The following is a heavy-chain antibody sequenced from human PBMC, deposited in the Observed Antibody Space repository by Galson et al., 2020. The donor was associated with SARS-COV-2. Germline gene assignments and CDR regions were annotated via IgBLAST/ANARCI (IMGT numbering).Heavy chain of an antibody. CDR1: GNTFTSYG. D-gene: IGHD3-10*01. Sequence: ASVKVSCKASGNTFTSYGISWVRQAPGQGLEWMGWISAYNGNTNYAQKLQGRVTMTTDTSTSTAYMELRSLRSDDTAVYYCARDSSYYGSGSSFDYWGQGTLVTVSS. V-gene: IGHV1-18*01. CDR2: ISAYNGNT. J-gene: IGHJ4*02. CDR3: ARDSSYYGSGSSFDY.